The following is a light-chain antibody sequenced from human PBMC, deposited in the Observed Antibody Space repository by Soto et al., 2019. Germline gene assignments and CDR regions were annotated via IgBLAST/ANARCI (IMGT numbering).Light chain of an antibody. CDR3: QSFDSSFIGLV. Sequence: QSVLTQPPSVTGAPGQRVTISCTGSNSNIGADYGVHWCQQFPETAPKLLIYDNTNRPSGVPDRFSGSKSGTSASLAITGLQAEDEADYYCQSFDSSFIGLVFGGGTKLTVL. V-gene: IGLV1-40*01. CDR1: NSNIGADYG. CDR2: DNT. J-gene: IGLJ2*01.